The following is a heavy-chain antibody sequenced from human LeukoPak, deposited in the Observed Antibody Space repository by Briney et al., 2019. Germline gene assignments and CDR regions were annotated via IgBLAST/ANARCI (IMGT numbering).Heavy chain of an antibody. Sequence: ASVKVSCKASRYTFTGYYMHWVRQAPGQGLEWMGWINPNSGGTNYAQKLQGRVTMTTDTSTSTGYMELRSLRSDDTAVYYCARSVAPNFCSSTSCPYYYFYMDVWGKGTTVTVSS. CDR1: RYTFTGYY. V-gene: IGHV1-2*02. CDR2: INPNSGGT. CDR3: ARSVAPNFCSSTSCPYYYFYMDV. D-gene: IGHD2-2*01. J-gene: IGHJ6*03.